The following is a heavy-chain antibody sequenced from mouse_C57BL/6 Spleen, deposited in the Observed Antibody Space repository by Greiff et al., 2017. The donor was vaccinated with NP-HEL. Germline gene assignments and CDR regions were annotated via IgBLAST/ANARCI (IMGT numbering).Heavy chain of an antibody. Sequence: QVQLQQSDAELVKPGASVKISCKVSGYTFTDHTVHWMKQRPEQGLEWIGYIYPRDGGTKYNEKFKGKAPLTADKSSSTACMHLYSLTSEDSAVYFCARYGPYYFDYWGQGTTLTVSS. V-gene: IGHV1-78*01. D-gene: IGHD1-1*01. CDR2: IYPRDGGT. J-gene: IGHJ2*01. CDR3: ARYGPYYFDY. CDR1: GYTFTDHT.